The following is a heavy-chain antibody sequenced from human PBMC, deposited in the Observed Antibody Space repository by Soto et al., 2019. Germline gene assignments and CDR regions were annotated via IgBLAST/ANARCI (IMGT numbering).Heavy chain of an antibody. Sequence: GGSLRLSCAASGFTFSSYAMHWVRQAPGKGLEWVAVISYDGSNKYYADSVKGRFTISTDNSKNTLYLQMNSLRAEDTAVYYCASLVVAAGPLHYWGQGTLVTVSS. CDR2: ISYDGSNK. V-gene: IGHV3-30-3*01. J-gene: IGHJ4*02. CDR3: ASLVVAAGPLHY. D-gene: IGHD2-15*01. CDR1: GFTFSSYA.